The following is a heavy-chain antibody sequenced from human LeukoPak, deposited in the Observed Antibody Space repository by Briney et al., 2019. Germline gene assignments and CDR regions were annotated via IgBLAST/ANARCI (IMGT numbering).Heavy chain of an antibody. CDR2: IIPIFTTA. J-gene: IGHJ3*02. CDR1: GGTFNSYA. CDR3: ARNWGSLDVFDI. Sequence: SVKVSCKASGGTFNSYAISWVRQAPGQGLEWMGGIIPIFTTANYAQKFQGRVTITADKSTSTAYMELSSLKSDDTAVYYCARNWGSLDVFDIWGQGTMVTVSS. V-gene: IGHV1-69*06. D-gene: IGHD7-27*01.